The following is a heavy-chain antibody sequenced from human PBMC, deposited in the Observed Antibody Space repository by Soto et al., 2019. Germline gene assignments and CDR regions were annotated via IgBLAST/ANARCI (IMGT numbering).Heavy chain of an antibody. D-gene: IGHD7-27*01. CDR1: GFTFSYYS. CDR3: ARDHWVDY. CDR2: ISGSGSTI. V-gene: IGHV3-48*02. Sequence: EVQLVESGGGLVQPGGSLRLSCAASGFTFSYYSMNWVRQAPGRGLEWISHISGSGSTIHYADSVKGRFTISRDNAKNSLFLQMNSLRDEDTAVYYCARDHWVDYWGQGTLVPVSS. J-gene: IGHJ4*02.